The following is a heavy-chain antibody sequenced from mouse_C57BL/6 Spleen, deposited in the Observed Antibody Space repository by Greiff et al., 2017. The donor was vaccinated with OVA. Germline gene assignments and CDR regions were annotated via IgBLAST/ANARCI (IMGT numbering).Heavy chain of an antibody. J-gene: IGHJ2*01. CDR1: GFTFSDYY. D-gene: IGHD1-1*01. CDR2: INYDGSST. Sequence: EVMLVESEGGLVQPGSSMKLSCTASGFTFSDYYMAWVRQVPEKGLEWVANINYDGSSTYYLDSLKSRFIISRDNAKNTLYLQMSSLKSEDTATYYCARGDYYGSSGFDYWGQGTTLTVSS. CDR3: ARGDYYGSSGFDY. V-gene: IGHV5-16*01.